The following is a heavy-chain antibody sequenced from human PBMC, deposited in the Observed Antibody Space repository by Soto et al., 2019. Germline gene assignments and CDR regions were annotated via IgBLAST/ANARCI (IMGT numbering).Heavy chain of an antibody. D-gene: IGHD3-10*01. Sequence: QVQLVQSGAEVKKPGASVKVSCKASGYTFTSYAMHWVRQAPVQRLEWMGWINAGNGNTKYSQKFQGRVTITRDTFARTAYMALGRLRAEDTAVYSCETRGGRLRYNYGMDVWGHWITGTVSS. CDR3: ETRGGRLRYNYGMDV. J-gene: IGHJ6*02. CDR2: INAGNGNT. CDR1: GYTFTSYA. V-gene: IGHV1-3*01.